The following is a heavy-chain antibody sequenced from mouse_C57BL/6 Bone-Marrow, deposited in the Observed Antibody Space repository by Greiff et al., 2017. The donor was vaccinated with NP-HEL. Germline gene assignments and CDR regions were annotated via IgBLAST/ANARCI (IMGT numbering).Heavy chain of an antibody. J-gene: IGHJ3*01. CDR1: GYTFTSYW. V-gene: IGHV1-64*01. CDR3: ARGYYGSSPLPY. D-gene: IGHD1-1*01. Sequence: QVQLQQPGAELVKPGASVKLSCKASGYTFTSYWMHWVKQRPGQGLEWIGMIHPNSGSTNYNEKFKSKATLTVDKSSITAYMQLSSLTSEDSAVYYCARGYYGSSPLPYWGQGTLVTVSA. CDR2: IHPNSGST.